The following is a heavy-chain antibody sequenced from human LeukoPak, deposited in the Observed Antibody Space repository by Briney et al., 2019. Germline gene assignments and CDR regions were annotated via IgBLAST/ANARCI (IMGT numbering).Heavy chain of an antibody. J-gene: IGHJ4*02. CDR3: ARNLPYNYYGSGILDY. Sequence: SETLSLTCTVSGGSISSYYWSWIRQPPGKGLEWIGYIYYSGSTNYNPSLKSRVTISVDTSKNQFSLKLSSVTAADTAVYYCARNLPYNYYGSGILDYWGQGTLVTVSS. CDR2: IYYSGST. D-gene: IGHD3-10*01. CDR1: GGSISSYY. V-gene: IGHV4-59*12.